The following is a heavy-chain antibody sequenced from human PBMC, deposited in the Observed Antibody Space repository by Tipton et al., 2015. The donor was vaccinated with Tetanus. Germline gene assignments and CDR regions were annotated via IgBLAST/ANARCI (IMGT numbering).Heavy chain of an antibody. Sequence: TLSLTRTVSGGSISSSSYYWGWIRQPPGKGLEWIGSIYYSGSTYYNPSLKSRVTISVDTSKNQFSLKLSSVTAADTAVYYCARRPLYDSSGYWVGPLDYWGQGTLVTVSS. CDR3: ARRPLYDSSGYWVGPLDY. CDR1: GGSISSSSYY. V-gene: IGHV4-39*01. D-gene: IGHD3-22*01. J-gene: IGHJ4*02. CDR2: IYYSGST.